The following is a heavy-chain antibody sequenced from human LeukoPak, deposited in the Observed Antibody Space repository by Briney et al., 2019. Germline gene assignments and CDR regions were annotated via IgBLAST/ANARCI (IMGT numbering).Heavy chain of an antibody. CDR2: IWYDGSNK. Sequence: GGSLRLSCAASGFTFSSYGMHWVRQAPGKGRGWVAVIWYDGSNKYYADSVKGRFTISRDNSKNTLYLQMNSLRAEDTAVYYCARDGSSGWYDYWGQGTLVTVSS. J-gene: IGHJ4*02. D-gene: IGHD6-19*01. CDR1: GFTFSSYG. CDR3: ARDGSSGWYDY. V-gene: IGHV3-33*01.